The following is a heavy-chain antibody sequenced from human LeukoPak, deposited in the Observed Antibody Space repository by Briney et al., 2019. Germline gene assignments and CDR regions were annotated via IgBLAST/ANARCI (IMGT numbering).Heavy chain of an antibody. J-gene: IGHJ4*02. V-gene: IGHV4-31*03. CDR2: IYYSGST. CDR1: GGSISSGGYY. CDR3: ARGLLWFGEFRSFDY. Sequence: SETLSLTCTVSGGSISSGGYYWSWIRQHPGKGLEWIGYIYYSGSTYYNPSLKSRITISIDTSKNQFSLRLSSVAAADTAVYYCARGLLWFGEFRSFDYWGQGTLVTVSS. D-gene: IGHD3-10*01.